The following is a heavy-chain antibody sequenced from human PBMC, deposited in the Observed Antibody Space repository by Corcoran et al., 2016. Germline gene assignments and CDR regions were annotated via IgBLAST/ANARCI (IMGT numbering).Heavy chain of an antibody. CDR2: IYPGDSDT. CDR1: GYSFPNHW. D-gene: IGHD6-19*01. Sequence: EVQLVQSGAEVKKPGESLRISCRGSGYSFPNHWIAWVRQMPGKGLEWMGIIYPGDSDTRYSPSFQGRVTISADKSISTAYLQWTRLKASDTAMYYCATRSAGWETFDSWGQGTLVTVSS. J-gene: IGHJ4*02. CDR3: ATRSAGWETFDS. V-gene: IGHV5-51*01.